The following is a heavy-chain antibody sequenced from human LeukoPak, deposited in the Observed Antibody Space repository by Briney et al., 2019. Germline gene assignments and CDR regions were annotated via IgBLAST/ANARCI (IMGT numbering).Heavy chain of an antibody. D-gene: IGHD1-26*01. CDR2: INHSGST. CDR3: ARDPHSGSSHFDY. Sequence: SETLSLTCAVYGGSFSGYYWGWIRQPPGKGLEWIGEINHSGSTNYNPSLKSRVTISVDTSKNQFSLKLSSVTAADTAVYYCARDPHSGSSHFDYWGQGTLVTVSS. V-gene: IGHV4-34*01. J-gene: IGHJ4*02. CDR1: GGSFSGYY.